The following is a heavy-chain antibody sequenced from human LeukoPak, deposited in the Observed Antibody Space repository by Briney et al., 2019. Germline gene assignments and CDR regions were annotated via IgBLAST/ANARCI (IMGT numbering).Heavy chain of an antibody. CDR3: ARQSGYCSGGSCYQIDY. V-gene: IGHV4-59*08. CDR1: GGSISSYY. CDR2: IYYSGST. J-gene: IGHJ4*02. Sequence: SETLSLTCTVSGGSISSYYWSWIRQPPGKGLEWIGYIYYSGSTNYNPSLKSRVTMSVDTSKNQFSLKLSSVTAADTAVYYCARQSGYCSGGSCYQIDYWGQGTLITVSS. D-gene: IGHD2-15*01.